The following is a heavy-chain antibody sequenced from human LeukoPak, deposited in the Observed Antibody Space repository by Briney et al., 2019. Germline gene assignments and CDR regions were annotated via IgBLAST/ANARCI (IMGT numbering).Heavy chain of an antibody. CDR1: GFTFRSYA. CDR3: AKDRPNYYGSNGHYYRRDGDY. Sequence: GGSLRLSCAASGFTFRSYAMSWVRQSTGKGLEWVSSTSGDGGATYYSNSVKGRFTISRDNSRNTLYLQMNSLRAEATAVYYCAKDRPNYYGSNGHYYRRDGDYWGQGTLVTVSS. V-gene: IGHV3-23*01. CDR2: TSGDGGAT. D-gene: IGHD3-22*01. J-gene: IGHJ4*02.